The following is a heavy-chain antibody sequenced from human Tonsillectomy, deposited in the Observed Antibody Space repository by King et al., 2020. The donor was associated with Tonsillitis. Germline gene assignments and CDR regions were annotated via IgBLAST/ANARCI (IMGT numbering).Heavy chain of an antibody. CDR1: GGSFSDYY. Sequence: VQLQQWGAGLLKPSETLSLTCAVYGGSFSDYYWSWIRQPPGKGLEWVGEINHSGSTNYNPYLKSRVTVSVDTSKNQFSLKLSSVTAADTAVYYCATRPYYYDSSGYHAHYWGQGTLVTVSS. CDR2: INHSGST. D-gene: IGHD3-22*01. V-gene: IGHV4-34*01. CDR3: ATRPYYYDSSGYHAHY. J-gene: IGHJ4*02.